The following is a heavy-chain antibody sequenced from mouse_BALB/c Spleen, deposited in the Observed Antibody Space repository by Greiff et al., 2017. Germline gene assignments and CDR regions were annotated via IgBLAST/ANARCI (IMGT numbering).Heavy chain of an antibody. Sequence: EVQLVESGGGLVQPGGSLKLSCAASGFTFSSYGMSWVRQTPDKRLELVATINSNGGSTYYPDSVKGRFTISRDNAKNTLYLQMSSLKSEDTAMYYCARDPHRDGYYRPWLAYWGQGTLVTVSA. CDR3: ARDPHRDGYYRPWLAY. D-gene: IGHD2-3*01. CDR2: INSNGGST. CDR1: GFTFSSYG. J-gene: IGHJ3*01. V-gene: IGHV5-6-3*01.